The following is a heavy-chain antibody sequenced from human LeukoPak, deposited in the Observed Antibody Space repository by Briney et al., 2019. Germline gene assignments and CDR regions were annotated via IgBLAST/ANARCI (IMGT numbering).Heavy chain of an antibody. J-gene: IGHJ4*02. CDR3: ARLVRTGYSGFIDY. V-gene: IGHV4-39*01. CDR2: IYYSGST. Sequence: PSETLSLTCTVSGASISSSSYYWVWIRQPPGKGLEWIGSIYYSGSTYYNPSLKSRVTISVDTSKNRFSLKLSSVTGADTTVLYCARLVRTGYSGFIDYWGQGTLVTVSS. D-gene: IGHD3/OR15-3a*01. CDR1: GASISSSSYY.